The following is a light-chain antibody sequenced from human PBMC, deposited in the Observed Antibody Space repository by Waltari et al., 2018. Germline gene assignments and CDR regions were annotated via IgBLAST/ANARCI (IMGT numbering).Light chain of an antibody. CDR3: QQYNSYSLLT. CDR1: QSISKW. V-gene: IGKV1-5*03. J-gene: IGKJ4*01. CDR2: EAS. Sequence: DIRMTQSPSTLSASAGDRVIISCRASQSISKWLAWYQQKPGKAPKLLIYEASTLQSGGPSRFSGTGSGTDFTLTISSLQPDDVATYYCQQYNSYSLLTFGGGTKVEIK.